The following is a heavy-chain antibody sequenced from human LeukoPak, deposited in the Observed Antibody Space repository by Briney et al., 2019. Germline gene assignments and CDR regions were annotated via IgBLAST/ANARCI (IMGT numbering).Heavy chain of an antibody. D-gene: IGHD2-21*01. CDR1: GFTFSSYS. CDR2: ISSSSSTI. Sequence: QSGGSPRLSCAASGFTFSSYSINWVRQAPGKGLEWVSYISSSSSTIYQADSVKGRFTISRDNAKNSLYLQMNSLRVEDTAVYYCARESLGGGDDAFDIWGQGTMVTVSS. J-gene: IGHJ3*02. CDR3: ARESLGGGDDAFDI. V-gene: IGHV3-48*01.